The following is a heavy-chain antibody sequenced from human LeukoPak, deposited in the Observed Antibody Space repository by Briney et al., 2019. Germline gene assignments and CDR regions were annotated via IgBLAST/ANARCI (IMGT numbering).Heavy chain of an antibody. V-gene: IGHV4-59*01. CDR1: GDSISNYY. CDR2: IYHSGST. J-gene: IGHJ4*02. D-gene: IGHD5-12*01. CDR3: ARGGGYASPIGY. Sequence: SETLSLTCTVSGDSISNYYWSWIRQPPGKGLEWIGYIYHSGSTNYNPSLKSRVTISVDTSKNQFSLKLSSVTAADTTVYYCARGGGYASPIGYWGQGALVTVSS.